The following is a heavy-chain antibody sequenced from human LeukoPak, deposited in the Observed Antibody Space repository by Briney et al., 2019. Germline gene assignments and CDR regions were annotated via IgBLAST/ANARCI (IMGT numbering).Heavy chain of an antibody. J-gene: IGHJ4*02. V-gene: IGHV4-59*01. D-gene: IGHD4-17*01. CDR1: GGSISSYY. CDR3: ARLYGDSVEDY. Sequence: PSETLSLTCSVSGGSISSYYWAWIRKPPGKGLEWIGYIYYTGSTNYNPSLNGRATISIDTSKNQFSLKVNSVTAADTAIYYCARLYGDSVEDYWGQGVLVIVSA. CDR2: IYYTGST.